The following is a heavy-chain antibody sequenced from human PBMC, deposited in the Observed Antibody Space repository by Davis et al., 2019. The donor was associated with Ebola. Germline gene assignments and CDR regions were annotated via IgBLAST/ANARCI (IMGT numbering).Heavy chain of an antibody. CDR3: ARGSENYCIGTTCYLSEADF. V-gene: IGHV1-18*01. J-gene: IGHJ4*02. D-gene: IGHD2-2*01. CDR2: ISAYNGNT. Sequence: ASVKVSCKASGYTFTSYGISWVRQAPGQGLEWMGWISAYNGNTNYAQKLQGRVTMTTDTSTSTAYMELRSLRSDDTAVYYCARGSENYCIGTTCYLSEADFWGQGTQVTVS. CDR1: GYTFTSYG.